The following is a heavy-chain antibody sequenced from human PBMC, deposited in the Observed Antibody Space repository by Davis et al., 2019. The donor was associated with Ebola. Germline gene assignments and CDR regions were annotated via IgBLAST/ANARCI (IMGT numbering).Heavy chain of an antibody. V-gene: IGHV1-69*04. CDR2: IIPILGIA. J-gene: IGHJ6*02. CDR1: AGTFSSYT. D-gene: IGHD6-13*01. CDR3: ARDSSPPGIAAAGTGAYGMDV. Sequence: AASVKVSCKASAGTFSSYTISWVRHAPGQGLEWMGRIIPILGIANYAQKFQGRVTITADKSTSTAYMELSSLRSEDTAVYYCARDSSPPGIAAAGTGAYGMDVWGQGTTVTVSS.